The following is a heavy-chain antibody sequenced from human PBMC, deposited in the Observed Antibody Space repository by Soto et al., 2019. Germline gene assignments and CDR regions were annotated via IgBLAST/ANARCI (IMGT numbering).Heavy chain of an antibody. D-gene: IGHD3-3*01. Sequence: SVKVSCKASGGTFSSYAISWVRQVPGQGLEWMGGIIPIFGTANYAQKFQGRVTITADKSTSTAYMELRSLRSEDTAVYYCARGYYDFWSGYLQYNWFDPWGQGTLVTVYS. CDR2: IIPIFGTA. CDR1: GGTFSSYA. V-gene: IGHV1-69*06. CDR3: ARGYYDFWSGYLQYNWFDP. J-gene: IGHJ5*02.